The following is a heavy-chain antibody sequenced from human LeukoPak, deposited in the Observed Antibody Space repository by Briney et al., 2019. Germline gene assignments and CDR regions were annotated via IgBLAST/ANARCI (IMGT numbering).Heavy chain of an antibody. Sequence: GGSLRLSCAASGFTFSSYAMSWVRQAPGKGLEWVSAISGSGGSTYYADSVKGRFTISRDSSKNSLYLQMNSLRAEDTAVYYCAKARVGEAGASDYWGQGTLVTVSS. CDR1: GFTFSSYA. J-gene: IGHJ4*02. CDR2: ISGSGGST. V-gene: IGHV3-23*01. D-gene: IGHD6-13*01. CDR3: AKARVGEAGASDY.